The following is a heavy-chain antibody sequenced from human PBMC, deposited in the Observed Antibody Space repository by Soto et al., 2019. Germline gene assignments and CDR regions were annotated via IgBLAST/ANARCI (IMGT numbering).Heavy chain of an antibody. CDR1: GGSVRSGNHF. CDR2: MYYTGVT. Sequence: QVQLQESGPGLLKASETLSLTCSVSGGSVRSGNHFWNWIRQPPGRGLEWLGYMYYTGVTNYNPPLTSRVSMSVDTSKDQFSLNLTSLTAADTAVYYCARGGEPLGYYGLDVWGQGTTVTVSS. J-gene: IGHJ6*02. CDR3: ARGGEPLGYYGLDV. V-gene: IGHV4-61*01.